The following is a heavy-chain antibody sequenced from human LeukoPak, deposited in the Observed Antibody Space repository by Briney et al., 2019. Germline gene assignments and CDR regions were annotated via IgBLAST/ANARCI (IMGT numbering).Heavy chain of an antibody. V-gene: IGHV3-23*01. D-gene: IGHD6-6*01. CDR1: GFTFSRYW. J-gene: IGHJ4*02. CDR2: ISGSGGST. CDR3: AKDIAARDY. Sequence: PGGSLRLSCVGSGFTFSRYWVSWVRQAPGKGLEWVSAISGSGGSTYYAYSVKGRFTISRDNSKNTLYLQMNSLRAEDTAVYYCAKDIAARDYWGQGTLVTVSS.